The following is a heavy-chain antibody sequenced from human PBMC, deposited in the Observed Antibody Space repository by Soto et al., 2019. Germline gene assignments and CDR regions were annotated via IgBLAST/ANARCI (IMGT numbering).Heavy chain of an antibody. CDR1: GFTFRTYG. Sequence: QVQLVESGAGVVQPGKSLRLSCAASGFTFRTYGMHWVRQVPGQGLEWVAVISDDGNNKYNIASVEGRFTISRDNSKNTLYLQINRLRTEDTAVYYCAKGGGYIYGTNDAFDIWGQGTMVTVSS. CDR3: AKGGGYIYGTNDAFDI. CDR2: ISDDGNNK. J-gene: IGHJ3*02. V-gene: IGHV3-30*18. D-gene: IGHD5-18*01.